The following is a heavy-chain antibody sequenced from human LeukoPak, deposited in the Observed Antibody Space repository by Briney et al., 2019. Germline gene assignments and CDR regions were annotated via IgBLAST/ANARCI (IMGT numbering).Heavy chain of an antibody. D-gene: IGHD2-2*02. CDR2: IIPIFGIA. CDR1: GVTFSSYA. Sequence: SVKVSCKASGVTFSSYAISWVRQAPGQGLEWVGRIIPIFGIANYAQKFQGRVTITADKSTSTAYMELSSLRSEDTDVYYCARDDQLVPAAIAYYGMDVWGQGTTVTVSS. J-gene: IGHJ6*02. V-gene: IGHV1-69*04. CDR3: ARDDQLVPAAIAYYGMDV.